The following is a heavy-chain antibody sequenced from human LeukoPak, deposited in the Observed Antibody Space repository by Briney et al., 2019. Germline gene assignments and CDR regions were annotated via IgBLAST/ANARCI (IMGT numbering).Heavy chain of an antibody. Sequence: GGSLRLSCAASGFTFSSYAMTWVRQAPGKGLEWDSAISGSGGSTYYAGSVRGRFTISRDNSKNTLYLQMNSLRAEDTAVYFCAKVWEGSGTYYNVDWGLGTLVTVSS. CDR2: ISGSGGST. CDR1: GFTFSSYA. CDR3: AKVWEGSGTYYNVD. V-gene: IGHV3-23*01. J-gene: IGHJ4*02. D-gene: IGHD3-10*01.